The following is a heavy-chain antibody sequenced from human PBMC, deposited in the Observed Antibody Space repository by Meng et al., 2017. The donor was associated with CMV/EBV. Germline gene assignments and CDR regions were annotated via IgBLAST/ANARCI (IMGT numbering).Heavy chain of an antibody. CDR2: ISSSSSTI. D-gene: IGHD2-15*01. CDR1: GFTFSSYS. Sequence: GESLKISCAASGFTFSSYSMNWVRQAPGKGLEWVSYISSSSSTIYYADSVKGRFTISRDNAKNSLYLQMSSLRVEDTAVYYCARDSPGRYCSGGSCYYYYYGMDVWGQGTTVTVSS. V-gene: IGHV3-48*04. CDR3: ARDSPGRYCSGGSCYYYYYGMDV. J-gene: IGHJ6*02.